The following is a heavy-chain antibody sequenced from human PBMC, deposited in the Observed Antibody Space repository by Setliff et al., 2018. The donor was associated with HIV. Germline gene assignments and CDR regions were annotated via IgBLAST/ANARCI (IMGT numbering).Heavy chain of an antibody. Sequence: SETLSLTCAVYGESLSGYYWSWIRQPPGKGLEWIGTIYYDGSTYYNPSLKSRVTILGDTSKNQFSLKLRSVTAADTAVYYCARDRGSSSDYYYYGMDVWGQGTTVTVSS. V-gene: IGHV4-34*01. CDR1: GESLSGYY. D-gene: IGHD6-6*01. CDR3: ARDRGSSSDYYYYGMDV. CDR2: IYYDGST. J-gene: IGHJ6*02.